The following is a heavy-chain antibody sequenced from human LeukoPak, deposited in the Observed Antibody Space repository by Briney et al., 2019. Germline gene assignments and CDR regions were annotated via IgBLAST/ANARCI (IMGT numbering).Heavy chain of an antibody. Sequence: SSETLSLTRTVSGGSITSSSYYWGWIRQPPGKGLEWIGNIYNGESTYYNPSLKSRLTISVDTSKNQFSLKLRSVTAADTAVYFCARSARIAARPQNFDYWGQGTLVPVSS. CDR3: ARSARIAARPQNFDY. J-gene: IGHJ4*02. V-gene: IGHV4-39*01. D-gene: IGHD6-6*01. CDR1: GGSITSSSYY. CDR2: IYNGEST.